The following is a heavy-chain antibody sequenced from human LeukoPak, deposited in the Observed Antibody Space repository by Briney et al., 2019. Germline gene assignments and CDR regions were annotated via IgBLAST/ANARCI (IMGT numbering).Heavy chain of an antibody. CDR2: ITWKSHRT. CDR3: AKWNYYDSSGYFDY. J-gene: IGHJ4*02. CDR1: GFTFDDDT. Sequence: GGSLRLSCAASGFTFDDDTMHWVRQTPGRGLEWVSFITWKSHRTYYADSVKGRFTISRDNSKNSLYLQMNSLRTEDTALYYCAKWNYYDSSGYFDYWGQGTLVTVSS. V-gene: IGHV3-43*01. D-gene: IGHD3-22*01.